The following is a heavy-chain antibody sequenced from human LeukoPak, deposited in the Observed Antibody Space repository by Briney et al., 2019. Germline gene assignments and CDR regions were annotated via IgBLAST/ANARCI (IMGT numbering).Heavy chain of an antibody. D-gene: IGHD3-22*01. Sequence: ASVKVSCKASGYTFTSYYMHWVRQAPGQGPEWMGIINPSGGSTSYAQKFQGRVTMTRDTSTSTVYMELSSLRSEDTAVYYCARDSYYYDSSGYDFDYWGQGTLVTVSS. CDR3: ARDSYYYDSSGYDFDY. J-gene: IGHJ4*02. CDR1: GYTFTSYY. CDR2: INPSGGST. V-gene: IGHV1-46*01.